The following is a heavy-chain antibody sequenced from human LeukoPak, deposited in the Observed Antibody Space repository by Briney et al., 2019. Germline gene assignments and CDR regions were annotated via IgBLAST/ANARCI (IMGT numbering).Heavy chain of an antibody. Sequence: GGSLRLSCAASGFTFSSYGMSWVRQAPGKGLEWVSGISGSGDSTYDAYSVKGRFTISRDNSKNTLYLQMNNLRAEDTAVYYCAKYSYDNNGXSDXXXXGXLVTV. CDR1: GFTFSSYG. V-gene: IGHV3-23*01. CDR3: AKYSYDNNGXSDX. D-gene: IGHD3-22*01. CDR2: ISGSGDST. J-gene: IGHJ4*02.